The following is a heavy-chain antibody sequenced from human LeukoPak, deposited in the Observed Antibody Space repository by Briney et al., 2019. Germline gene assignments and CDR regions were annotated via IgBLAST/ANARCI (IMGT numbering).Heavy chain of an antibody. V-gene: IGHV3-23*01. CDR2: IHGNGETT. CDR3: GRDPNGDYVGAFEF. CDR1: CG. Sequence: CGLIWVRQAPGKGLEWVSGIHGNGETTYYGDSVKGRFTISRDNSKSTLYLQMNSLRVEDTAEYFCGRDPNGDYVGAFEFWGQGTKVAVSS. J-gene: IGHJ3*01. D-gene: IGHD3-16*01.